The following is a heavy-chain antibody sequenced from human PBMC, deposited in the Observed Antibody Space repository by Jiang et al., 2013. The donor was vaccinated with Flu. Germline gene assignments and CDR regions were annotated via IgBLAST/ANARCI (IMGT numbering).Heavy chain of an antibody. CDR1: EYSFTSYW. D-gene: IGHD3-22*01. J-gene: IGHJ6*02. V-gene: IGHV5-51*01. CDR2: IFPGDSDT. Sequence: GAEVKKPGESLKISCKGSEYSFTSYWIGWVRQLPGKGLEWMGIIFPGDSDTRYSPSFQGQVTISADKSISTAYLQWSSLKASDTAMYYCARHSEGGWDSSGSDYYGMDVWGQGTTVTVSS. CDR3: ARHSEGGWDSSGSDYYGMDV.